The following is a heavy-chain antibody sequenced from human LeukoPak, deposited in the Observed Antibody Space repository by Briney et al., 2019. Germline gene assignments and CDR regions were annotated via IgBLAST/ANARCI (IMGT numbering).Heavy chain of an antibody. CDR3: AKGGSDSSGYYSLYYYYYMDV. CDR2: ISGSGDGT. CDR1: GFTFSTYA. Sequence: PGGSLRLSCAASGFTFSTYAMNWVRQAPGKGLEWVSTISGSGDGTYYADSVKGRFTISRDNSKNTLYLQMNSLRAEDTAVYYCAKGGSDSSGYYSLYYYYYMDVWGKGTTVAISS. V-gene: IGHV3-23*01. J-gene: IGHJ6*03. D-gene: IGHD3-22*01.